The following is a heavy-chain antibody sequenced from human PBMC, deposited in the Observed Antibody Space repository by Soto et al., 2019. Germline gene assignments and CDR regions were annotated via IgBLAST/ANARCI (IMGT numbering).Heavy chain of an antibody. V-gene: IGHV1-18*01. CDR1: GYTFTSYG. Sequence: QVQLVQSGAEVKKPGASVKVSCKASGYTFTSYGISWVRQAPGQGLEWMGWISAYNGNTNYAQKLQGRVTMTTDTTTSTAYMELRSLRSDDTAVYYCARANGVYYYYYGMDVWGQGTTVTVSS. D-gene: IGHD2-8*01. CDR3: ARANGVYYYYYGMDV. CDR2: ISAYNGNT. J-gene: IGHJ6*02.